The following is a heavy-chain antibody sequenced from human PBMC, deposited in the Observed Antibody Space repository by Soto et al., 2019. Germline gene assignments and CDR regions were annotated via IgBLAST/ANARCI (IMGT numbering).Heavy chain of an antibody. CDR2: ISAYNGNT. Sequence: SVKVSFKASCYTFTSYGSIWGRQAPVQGLEWMGWISAYNGNTNYAQKLQGRVTMTTDTSTSTAYMELRTLRSDDTAVYYCERGYCSGGSCSSRADWFDPWGQGTLVTVYS. J-gene: IGHJ5*02. CDR3: ERGYCSGGSCSSRADWFDP. V-gene: IGHV1-18*01. CDR1: CYTFTSYG. D-gene: IGHD2-15*01.